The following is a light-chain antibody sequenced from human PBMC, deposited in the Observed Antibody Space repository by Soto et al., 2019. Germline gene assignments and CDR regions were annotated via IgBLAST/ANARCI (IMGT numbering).Light chain of an antibody. CDR3: CSYAGSGTWV. Sequence: QSALTQPRSVSGSPGQSVTISCTGTSSDVGGYNFVSWYQQHPGKVPKLMIYDVTKRPSGVPNRFSGSKSGNTASLTISGLQAEDEADFFCCSYAGSGTWVFGGGTKLTVL. J-gene: IGLJ3*02. CDR1: SSDVGGYNF. CDR2: DVT. V-gene: IGLV2-11*01.